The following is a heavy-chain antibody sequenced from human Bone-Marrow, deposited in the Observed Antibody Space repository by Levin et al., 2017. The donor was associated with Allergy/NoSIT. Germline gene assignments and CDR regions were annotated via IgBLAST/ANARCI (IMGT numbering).Heavy chain of an antibody. Sequence: GESLKISCAASGFTFSSYAMSWVRQAPGKGLEWVSAISGSGGSTYYADSVKGRFTISRDNSKNTLYLQMNSLRAEDTAVYYCAKDDGLGETNDYYYYYGMDVWGQGTTVTVSS. CDR1: GFTFSSYA. D-gene: IGHD1-14*01. J-gene: IGHJ6*02. V-gene: IGHV3-23*01. CDR3: AKDDGLGETNDYYYYYGMDV. CDR2: ISGSGGST.